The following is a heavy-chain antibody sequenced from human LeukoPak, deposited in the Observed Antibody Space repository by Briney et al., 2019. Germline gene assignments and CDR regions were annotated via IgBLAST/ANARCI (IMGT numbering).Heavy chain of an antibody. V-gene: IGHV4-39*01. CDR1: GGSISSSSYY. CDR3: ARLKDYDSSGYYA. CDR2: IYYSGST. D-gene: IGHD3-22*01. J-gene: IGHJ5*02. Sequence: PSETLSLTCTVSGGSISSSSYYWGWIRQPPGKGLEWIGSIYYSGSTYCNPSLKSRVTISVDTSKNQFSLKLSSVTAADTAVYYCARLKDYDSSGYYAWGQGTLVTVSS.